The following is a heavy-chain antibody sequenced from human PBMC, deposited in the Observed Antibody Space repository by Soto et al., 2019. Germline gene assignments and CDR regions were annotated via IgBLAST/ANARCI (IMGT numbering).Heavy chain of an antibody. Sequence: LRVSCRAAGSTWIDFYMTWIRKAPGKGLEWISYISTSSNIIYYADSVKGRFTISRDNAKNSLYLQMNSLRAEDTAVYYCVRDVYDNNGYHDSASDMWGQGTTVTVS. D-gene: IGHD3-22*01. V-gene: IGHV3-11*01. CDR2: ISTSSNII. CDR1: GSTWIDFY. CDR3: VRDVYDNNGYHDSASDM. J-gene: IGHJ3*02.